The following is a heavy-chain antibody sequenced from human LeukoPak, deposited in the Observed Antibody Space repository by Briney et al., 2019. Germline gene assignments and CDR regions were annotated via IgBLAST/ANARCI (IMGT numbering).Heavy chain of an antibody. CDR3: AKDLSLRSSDWYPGFDY. D-gene: IGHD6-19*01. J-gene: IGHJ4*02. CDR1: GFTFSSYA. Sequence: HPGGSLRLSCAASGFTFSSYAMSWVRQAPGKGLEWISVISENGGRTYYADSVKGRSTISTDYSKNTLYLQMNSLRAEDTAVYYCAKDLSLRSSDWYPGFDYWGQGTLVTVSS. V-gene: IGHV3-23*01. CDR2: ISENGGRT.